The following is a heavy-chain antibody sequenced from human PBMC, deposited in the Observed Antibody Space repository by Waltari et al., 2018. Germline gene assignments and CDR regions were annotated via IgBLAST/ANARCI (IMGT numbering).Heavy chain of an antibody. CDR1: GFTFSAHY. Sequence: QVQLVESGGDLVKPGGSLRLSCAASGFTFSAHYMSWVRQAPGGGLEWLSYSSPSGSTSYYADSMRGRFTISRDNAKKLLYLQMDSLRAEDTAVYYCARDRSFYSETSVALGYFDLWGRGTLVTVSS. V-gene: IGHV3-11*04. D-gene: IGHD3-22*01. CDR3: ARDRSFYSETSVALGYFDL. CDR2: SSPSGSTS. J-gene: IGHJ2*01.